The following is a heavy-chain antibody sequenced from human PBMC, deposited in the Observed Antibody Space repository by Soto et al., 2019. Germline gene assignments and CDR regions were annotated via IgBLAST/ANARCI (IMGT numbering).Heavy chain of an antibody. CDR3: ARQGAFGDYVGGN. Sequence: PGESLKISCKSSGYSFTNFWIAWVRQMPGKGLEWMGIIYPGDSKTRYSPSFQGQVTISADKSISTAFLQWSSLKASDTAIYYCARQGAFGDYVGGNWGQGTLVTVSS. D-gene: IGHD4-17*01. V-gene: IGHV5-51*01. CDR1: GYSFTNFW. CDR2: IYPGDSKT. J-gene: IGHJ4*02.